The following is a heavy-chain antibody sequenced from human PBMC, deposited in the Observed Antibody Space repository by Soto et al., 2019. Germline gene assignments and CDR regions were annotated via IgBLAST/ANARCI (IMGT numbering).Heavy chain of an antibody. D-gene: IGHD1-1*01. Sequence: GESLKISCQGSGYRFTSYWIGWVRQVPGKGLEWMGIIYPGDSDTRYRPSLRGQVTISADKSISTAYPQWSGLKASDTAIYYCARAIEMSTIGRFDPWGQGALVTVSS. V-gene: IGHV5-51*01. CDR3: ARAIEMSTIGRFDP. CDR1: GYRFTSYW. CDR2: IYPGDSDT. J-gene: IGHJ5*02.